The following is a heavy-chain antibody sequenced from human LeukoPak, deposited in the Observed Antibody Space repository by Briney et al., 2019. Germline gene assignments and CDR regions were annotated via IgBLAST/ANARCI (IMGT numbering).Heavy chain of an antibody. D-gene: IGHD4-17*01. V-gene: IGHV3-30*03. J-gene: IGHJ4*02. CDR3: APGGDYTFFDY. CDR1: GFTFSSDG. CDR2: ISYDGSNK. Sequence: PGRSLRLSCAAAGFTFSSDGMHWVRQAPGKGLEWVADISYDGSNKYYADSVKGRFTISRDNSKNTLYLQMNSLRAEDTAVYYCAPGGDYTFFDYWGQGTLVTVSS.